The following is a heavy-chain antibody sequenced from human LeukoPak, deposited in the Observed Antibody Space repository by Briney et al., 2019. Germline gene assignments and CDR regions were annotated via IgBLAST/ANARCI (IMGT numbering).Heavy chain of an antibody. CDR1: GFTFSGSA. Sequence: GGSLRLSCAASGFTFSGSAMHWVRQASGKGLEWVGRIGSKANSYATAYAASVKGRFTISRDDSKNTAYLQMNSLNTEDTAVYYCTSPHGSGSYYPSNFDYWGQGTLVTVSS. CDR2: IGSKANSYAT. V-gene: IGHV3-73*01. J-gene: IGHJ4*02. D-gene: IGHD3-10*01. CDR3: TSPHGSGSYYPSNFDY.